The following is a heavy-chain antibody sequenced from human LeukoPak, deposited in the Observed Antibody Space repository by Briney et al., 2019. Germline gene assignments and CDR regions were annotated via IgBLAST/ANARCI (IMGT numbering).Heavy chain of an antibody. Sequence: SETLSLTCTVSGGSVSSGSYYWSWIRQPPGKGLEWIGYIYYSGSTNYNPSLKSRVTISVDTSKNQFSLKLSSVTAADTAVYYCARGVAAAGTALHFDYWGQGTLVTVSS. CDR1: GGSVSSGSYY. J-gene: IGHJ4*02. D-gene: IGHD6-13*01. CDR2: IYYSGST. CDR3: ARGVAAAGTALHFDY. V-gene: IGHV4-61*01.